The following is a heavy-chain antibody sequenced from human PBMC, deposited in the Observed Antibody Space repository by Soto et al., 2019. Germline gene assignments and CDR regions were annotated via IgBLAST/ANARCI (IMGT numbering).Heavy chain of an antibody. CDR2: ISYSGST. CDR1: GASISSEDYY. J-gene: IGHJ6*02. Sequence: QVQLQESGPGLVKPSQTLSLTCSISGASISSEDYYWSWFRQPPGKGLEWIGYISYSGSTYYNPSLKSRMTISVDTSKTQFSPIISSVTAADTVVFYCAREVNNYYGMDVWGQGTTVTVSS. CDR3: AREVNNYYGMDV. V-gene: IGHV4-30-4*01.